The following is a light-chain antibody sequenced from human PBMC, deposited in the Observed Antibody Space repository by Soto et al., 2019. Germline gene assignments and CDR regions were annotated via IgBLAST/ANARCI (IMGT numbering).Light chain of an antibody. CDR3: QHHDTWPTT. Sequence: VMTQSPATLSISPGERATLSCRASQSISNNLARYQQKPGQTPRLLINGASTRAPGIPGRFSGSGSGPEFTLTISSLQSADSAVYYFQHHDTWPTTFGHGTLVE. CDR2: GAS. V-gene: IGKV3-15*01. CDR1: QSISNN. J-gene: IGKJ1*01.